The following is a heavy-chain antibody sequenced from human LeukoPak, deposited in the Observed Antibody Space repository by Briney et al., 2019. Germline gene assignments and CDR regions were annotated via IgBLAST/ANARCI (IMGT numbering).Heavy chain of an antibody. J-gene: IGHJ6*03. CDR1: GFTFSSYS. CDR3: ARDALGYRSSTSCFNYYYYYMDV. V-gene: IGHV3-21*01. Sequence: GGSLRLSCAASGFTFSSYSMNWVRQAPGKGLEWVSSISSSSSYIYYADSVKGRFTISRDNAKNSLYLQMNSLRAEDTAVYYCARDALGYRSSTSCFNYYYYYMDVWGKGTTVTVSS. D-gene: IGHD2-2*01. CDR2: ISSSSSYI.